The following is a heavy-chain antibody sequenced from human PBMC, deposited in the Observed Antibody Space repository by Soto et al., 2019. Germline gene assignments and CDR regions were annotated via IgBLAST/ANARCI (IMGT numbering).Heavy chain of an antibody. V-gene: IGHV3-30*18. CDR3: AKDKRPNYYYGMDV. Sequence: QVQLVESGGGVVQPGRSLRLSCAASGFTFSSYGMHWVRQAPGKGLEWVAGISYDGSNKYYVDSVKGRFTISRDNSKNTLYLQKNSLRAEDTAVYYCAKDKRPNYYYGMDVWGQGTTVTVSS. CDR1: GFTFSSYG. J-gene: IGHJ6*02. CDR2: ISYDGSNK.